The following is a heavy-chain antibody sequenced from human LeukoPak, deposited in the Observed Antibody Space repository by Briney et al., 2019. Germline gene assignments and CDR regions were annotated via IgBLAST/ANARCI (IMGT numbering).Heavy chain of an antibody. J-gene: IGHJ3*02. V-gene: IGHV3-33*01. CDR1: GFTFSSYG. Sequence: GRSLRLSCAASGFTFSSYGMHWVRQAPGKGLEGVADIWYEGNSKYYADSVKGRFIISRDNSKNTLYLQMNSLRADDTAMYHCARPAGDYARGGFDIWGQGTLVTVSS. CDR3: ARPAGDYARGGFDI. D-gene: IGHD4-17*01. CDR2: IWYEGNSK.